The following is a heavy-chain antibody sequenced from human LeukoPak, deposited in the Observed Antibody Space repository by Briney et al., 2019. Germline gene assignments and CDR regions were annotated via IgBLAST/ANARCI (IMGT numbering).Heavy chain of an antibody. J-gene: IGHJ4*02. CDR1: GFTFSSYA. Sequence: PGRSLRLSCAASGFTFSSYAMQWVRQVPGKGLEWVAVISYDGSDKNYADSVKGRFTISRDNSKNTLYLQMNSLRADDTAVYYCARAVYRSGGYYFDYWGQGTLVIVSS. V-gene: IGHV3-30*04. CDR2: ISYDGSDK. D-gene: IGHD6-19*01. CDR3: ARAVYRSGGYYFDY.